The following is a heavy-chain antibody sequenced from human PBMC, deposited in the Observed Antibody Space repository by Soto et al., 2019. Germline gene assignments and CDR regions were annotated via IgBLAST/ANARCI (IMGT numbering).Heavy chain of an antibody. V-gene: IGHV4-39*01. CDR2: MYYSGTT. CDR1: GGSISSSDFY. CDR3: AVVDSTGNWFDP. J-gene: IGHJ5*02. D-gene: IGHD3-22*01. Sequence: QLQLQESGPGLVKPSETLSLTCTVSGGSISSSDFYWGWLRQPPGKGLDFIGRMYYSGTTYYNPSIKNRITVSVDTSKNQFSLKLISLTPADTAVYYCAVVDSTGNWFDPWGQGALVTVSS.